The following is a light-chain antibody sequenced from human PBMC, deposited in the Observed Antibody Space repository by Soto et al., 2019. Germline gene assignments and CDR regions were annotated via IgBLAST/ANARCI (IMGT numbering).Light chain of an antibody. J-gene: IGLJ2*01. V-gene: IGLV1-40*01. CDR1: SSNIGAGYD. CDR3: QSYDSSLDVV. CDR2: GNN. Sequence: QSVLTQPPSVSGAPGQRVTISCTGSSSNIGAGYDVHWYQQLPGTAPKLLIYGNNNRPSGVPDRFSGPKSGTSASLAITGLQAEDETDYYCQSYDSSLDVVFGGGTKLTVL.